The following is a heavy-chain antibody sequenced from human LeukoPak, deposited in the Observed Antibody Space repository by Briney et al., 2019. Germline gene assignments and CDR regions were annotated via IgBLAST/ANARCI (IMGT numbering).Heavy chain of an antibody. V-gene: IGHV4-59*12. Sequence: SETQSLTCTVSGGSLSSYYWSWIRQPPGKGLEWIGYIYYSGSTNYNPSLKSRVTISVNTSKNQFSLKLSSVTAADTAVYYCARLQGGYGYGDFDYWGQGTLVTVSS. J-gene: IGHJ4*02. CDR1: GGSLSSYY. D-gene: IGHD5-18*01. CDR2: IYYSGST. CDR3: ARLQGGYGYGDFDY.